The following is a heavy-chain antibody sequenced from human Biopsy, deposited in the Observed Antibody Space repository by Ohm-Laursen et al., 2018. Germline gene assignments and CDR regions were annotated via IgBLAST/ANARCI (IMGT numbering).Heavy chain of an antibody. CDR2: SKPNNGNA. V-gene: IGHV1-2*02. D-gene: IGHD3-9*01. CDR3: ARLPAYPSIDGYYGLDL. CDR1: GYPFAGYH. J-gene: IGHJ6*02. Sequence: SVSASRRASGYPFAGYHLHWVRQAPGPGVEGLGCSKPNNGNANYAETFQGRLTVTRDKSLTTAYMELASLTFDDTAMYYCARLPAYPSIDGYYGLDLWGQGTTVIVAS.